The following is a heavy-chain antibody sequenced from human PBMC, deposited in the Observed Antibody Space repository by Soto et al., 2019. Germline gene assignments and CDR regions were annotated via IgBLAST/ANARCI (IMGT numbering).Heavy chain of an antibody. CDR1: GGTFSSYA. V-gene: IGHV1-69*13. CDR3: ARGEYYYGSGIYSPYAFDI. CDR2: IIPIFGTV. Sequence: SVKVSCKASGGTFSSYAISWVRQAPGQGLEWMGGIIPIFGTVNYAQKFQGRVTITADESTSTGYMELRSLRSDDTAVYYCARGEYYYGSGIYSPYAFDIWGQGTMVTVSS. J-gene: IGHJ3*02. D-gene: IGHD3-10*01.